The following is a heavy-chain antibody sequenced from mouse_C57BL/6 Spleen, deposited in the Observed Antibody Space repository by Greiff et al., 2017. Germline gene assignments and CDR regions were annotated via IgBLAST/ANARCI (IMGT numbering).Heavy chain of an antibody. CDR1: GYTFTSYG. CDR2: IYPRSGNT. V-gene: IGHV1-81*01. CDR3: ARWSSGYGGGDY. J-gene: IGHJ4*01. D-gene: IGHD3-2*02. Sequence: QVQLKESGAELARPGASVKLSCKASGYTFTSYGISWVKQRTGQGLEWIGEIYPRSGNTYYNEKFKGKATLTADKSSSTAYMELRSLTSEDSAVYFCARWSSGYGGGDYWGQGTSVTVSS.